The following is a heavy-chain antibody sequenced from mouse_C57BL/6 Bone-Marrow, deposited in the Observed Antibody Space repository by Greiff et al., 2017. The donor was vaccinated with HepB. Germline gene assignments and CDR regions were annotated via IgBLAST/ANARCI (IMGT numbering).Heavy chain of an antibody. D-gene: IGHD1-1*01. CDR2: IHPNSGST. V-gene: IGHV1-64*01. CDR3: ARRKYYGKGAWFAY. CDR1: GYTFTSYW. Sequence: QVQLQQPGAELVKPGASVKLSCKASGYTFTSYWMHWVKQRPGQGLEWIGMIHPNSGSTNYNEKFKSKATLTVDKSSSTAYMQLSSLTSEDSAVYYCARRKYYGKGAWFAYWGQGTLVTVSA. J-gene: IGHJ3*01.